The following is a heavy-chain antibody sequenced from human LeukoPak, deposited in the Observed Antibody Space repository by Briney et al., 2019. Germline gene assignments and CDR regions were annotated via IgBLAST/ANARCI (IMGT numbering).Heavy chain of an antibody. Sequence: SETLSLTCTVSGGSISSGGYYWSWIRQHPGKGLEWIGYIYYSGSTYCNPSLKSRVTISVDTSKNQFSLKLSSVTAADTAVYYCARASGSYSGDFDYWGQGTLVTVSS. J-gene: IGHJ4*02. D-gene: IGHD1-26*01. CDR1: GGSISSGGYY. V-gene: IGHV4-31*03. CDR2: IYYSGST. CDR3: ARASGSYSGDFDY.